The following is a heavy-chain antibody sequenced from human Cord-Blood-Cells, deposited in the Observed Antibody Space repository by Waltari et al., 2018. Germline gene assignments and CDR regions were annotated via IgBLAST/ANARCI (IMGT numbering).Heavy chain of an antibody. Sequence: QLQLQESGPGLVKPSETLSLTCTVSGGSISSSSYYWGWIRQPPGKGLEWIGCIYYSGSTHVNPSINGRVTISVDTSKNQFSLKLSSVTAADTAVYYCARHSIAAAGMGSGFDPWGQGTLVTVSS. J-gene: IGHJ5*02. CDR2: IYYSGST. V-gene: IGHV4-39*01. D-gene: IGHD6-13*01. CDR1: GGSISSSSYY. CDR3: ARHSIAAAGMGSGFDP.